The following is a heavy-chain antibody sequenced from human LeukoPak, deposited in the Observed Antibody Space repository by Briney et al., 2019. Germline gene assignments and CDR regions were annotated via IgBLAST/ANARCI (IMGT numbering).Heavy chain of an antibody. V-gene: IGHV4-59*08. CDR1: NGSISSYY. Sequence: SETLSLTCTVSNGSISSYYWSWIRQPPGKGLEWIGYIYYSGGTNYNPSLKSRVTISIDTSKNQFSLKLSSVTAADTAVYFCARQRWSTTFYYYGMVVWGQGTTVTVSS. J-gene: IGHJ6*02. CDR3: ARQRWSTTFYYYGMVV. CDR2: IYYSGGT. D-gene: IGHD2/OR15-2a*01.